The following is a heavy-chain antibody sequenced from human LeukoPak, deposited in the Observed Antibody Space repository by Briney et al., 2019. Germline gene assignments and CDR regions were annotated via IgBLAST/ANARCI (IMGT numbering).Heavy chain of an antibody. CDR2: IIPIFGTA. V-gene: IGHV1-69*13. CDR3: ARDLRYCSGGSCNDY. Sequence: GASVKVSCKASGGTFSSYAISWVRQAPGQGLEWMGGIIPIFGTANYAQKFQGRVTITADESTGTAYMELSSLRSEDTAVYYCARDLRYCSGGSCNDYWGQGTLVTVS. CDR1: GGTFSSYA. J-gene: IGHJ4*02. D-gene: IGHD2-15*01.